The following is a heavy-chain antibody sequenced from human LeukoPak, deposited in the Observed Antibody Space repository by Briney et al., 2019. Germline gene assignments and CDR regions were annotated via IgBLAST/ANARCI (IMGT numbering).Heavy chain of an antibody. CDR3: ARAVRRVIDY. Sequence: SETLSLTCAVYGGSFSGYYWSWIRQPPGKGLEWIGEINHSGSTNYNPSLKSRVTISVDTSKNQFSLKLSSVTAADTAVYYCARAVRRVIDYWGQGTLVTVSS. J-gene: IGHJ4*02. D-gene: IGHD3-10*01. CDR2: INHSGST. CDR1: GGSFSGYY. V-gene: IGHV4-34*01.